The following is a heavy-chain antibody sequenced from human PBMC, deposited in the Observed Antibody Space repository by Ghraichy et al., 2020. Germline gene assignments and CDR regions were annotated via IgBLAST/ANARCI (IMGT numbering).Heavy chain of an antibody. J-gene: IGHJ6*03. D-gene: IGHD1-26*01. Sequence: SETLSLTCTVSGGSISSYYWNWIRQPPGRGLEWIGYIYYNGNTNYNPSLKSRVTISKDTSNNKFSLRLSSVTAADTAVYYCARGLNSGHYYYYYYMDVWGKGTTVPVSS. CDR1: GGSISSYY. V-gene: IGHV4-59*01. CDR3: ARGLNSGHYYYYYYMDV. CDR2: IYYNGNT.